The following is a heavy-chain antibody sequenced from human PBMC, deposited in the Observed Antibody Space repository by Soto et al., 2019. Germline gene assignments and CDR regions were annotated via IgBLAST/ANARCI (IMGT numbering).Heavy chain of an antibody. V-gene: IGHV3-30*18. Sequence: QVQLVESGGGVVQPGRSLRLSCAASGFTFSSYGMRWVRQAPGKGLEWVADISYDGSNKYYADSVKGRFTISRDNSKNTLYLQMNSLRAEDTAVYYCAKDSAPRANYFYYYMDVWGKGTTVTVSS. J-gene: IGHJ6*03. D-gene: IGHD6-13*01. CDR1: GFTFSSYG. CDR2: ISYDGSNK. CDR3: AKDSAPRANYFYYYMDV.